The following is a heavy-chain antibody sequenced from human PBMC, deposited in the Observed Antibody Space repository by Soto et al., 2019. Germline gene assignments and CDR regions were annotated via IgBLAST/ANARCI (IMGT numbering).Heavy chain of an antibody. D-gene: IGHD6-19*01. V-gene: IGHV4-61*08. J-gene: IGHJ4*02. CDR3: ARVGRHTSGWYLDYFDY. Sequence: PSETLSLTCTVSGGSVSSGDYYWSWIRQPPGKGLEWIGNIYYSGSTDYNPSLESRVTISVDTSKNQFSLNLSSVTAADTAIYYCARVGRHTSGWYLDYFDYWGQGTVVTVSS. CDR1: GGSVSSGDYY. CDR2: IYYSGST.